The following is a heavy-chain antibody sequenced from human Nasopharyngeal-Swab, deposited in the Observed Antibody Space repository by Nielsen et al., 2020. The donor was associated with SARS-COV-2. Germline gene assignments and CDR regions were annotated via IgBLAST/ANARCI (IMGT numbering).Heavy chain of an antibody. J-gene: IGHJ6*03. CDR2: IYTSGST. CDR3: ARGLRGVTTYYYYYYMDV. D-gene: IGHD4-17*01. CDR1: GGSISSGSYY. V-gene: IGHV4-61*02. Sequence: SETLSLTCTVSGGSISSGSYYWSWIRQPAGKGLEWIGRIYTSGSTNYNPSLKSRVTISVDMSKNQFSLKLSSVTAADTAVYYCARGLRGVTTYYYYYYMDVWGKGTTVTV.